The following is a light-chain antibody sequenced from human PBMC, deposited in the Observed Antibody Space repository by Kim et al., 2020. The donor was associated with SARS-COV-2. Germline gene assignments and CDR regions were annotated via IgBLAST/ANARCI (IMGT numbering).Light chain of an antibody. J-gene: IGKJ3*01. Sequence: ATLSLSPGERATLSCRASQSVSMHLDWYQQKPGQAPRLLISDASNRATGIPARFSGSGSGTDFTLTISSLEPEDFAVYYCQERRTFGPGTKVDIK. V-gene: IGKV3-11*01. CDR3: QERRT. CDR2: DAS. CDR1: QSVSMH.